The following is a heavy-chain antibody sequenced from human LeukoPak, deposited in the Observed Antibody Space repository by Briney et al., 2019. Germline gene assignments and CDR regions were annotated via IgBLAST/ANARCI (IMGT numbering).Heavy chain of an antibody. D-gene: IGHD1-26*01. V-gene: IGHV3-7*01. Sequence: GGSLRLSCAASGFTFSSYWMSWVRQAPGKGLEWVANIKRDGSEKYYVDSVKGRFTISRDNAKNSLYLQMNSLRAEDTAVYYCARDGDIVGATTDFDYWGQGTLVTVSS. J-gene: IGHJ4*02. CDR1: GFTFSSYW. CDR3: ARDGDIVGATTDFDY. CDR2: IKRDGSEK.